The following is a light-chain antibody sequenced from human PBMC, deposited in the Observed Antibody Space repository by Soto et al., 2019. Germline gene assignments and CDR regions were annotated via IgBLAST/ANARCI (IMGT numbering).Light chain of an antibody. CDR3: QSYHSSLSGYV. Sequence: QSVLTQSPSASGTPGQRVTISCSGSASTIGRNYVYWYQQLPGTAPKLLIYRNSKRPSGVPDRFSGSKSGTSASLAITGLQAEDEADYYCQSYHSSLSGYVFGTGTKVTVL. CDR1: ASTIGRNY. V-gene: IGLV1-47*01. J-gene: IGLJ1*01. CDR2: RNS.